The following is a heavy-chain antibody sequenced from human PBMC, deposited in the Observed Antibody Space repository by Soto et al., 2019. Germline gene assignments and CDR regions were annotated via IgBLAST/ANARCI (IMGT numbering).Heavy chain of an antibody. Sequence: GGSLRLSCAASGFSFSTNEMDWVRQAPGKGLEWVSYISASADSIHYADSVKGRFTISRDNAKNSLFLQMNSLRGEDTAIYYCATRSGWFALWGQGTLVTVSS. CDR3: ATRSGWFAL. CDR1: GFSFSTNE. CDR2: ISASADSI. J-gene: IGHJ5*02. V-gene: IGHV3-48*03. D-gene: IGHD2-15*01.